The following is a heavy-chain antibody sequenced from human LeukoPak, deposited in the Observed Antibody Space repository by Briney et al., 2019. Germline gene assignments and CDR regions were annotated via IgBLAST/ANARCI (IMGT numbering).Heavy chain of an antibody. CDR1: GYTLTELS. Sequence: ASVKVSCKVSGYTLTELSMHWVRQAPGKGLEWMGGFDPEDGETIYAQKFQGRVTMTEDTSTDTAYMELSSLRSEDTAVYYCATHSSGWRGRPTGYWYYYGMDVWGQGPRSPSP. J-gene: IGHJ6*02. D-gene: IGHD6-19*01. CDR3: ATHSSGWRGRPTGYWYYYGMDV. CDR2: FDPEDGET. V-gene: IGHV1-24*01.